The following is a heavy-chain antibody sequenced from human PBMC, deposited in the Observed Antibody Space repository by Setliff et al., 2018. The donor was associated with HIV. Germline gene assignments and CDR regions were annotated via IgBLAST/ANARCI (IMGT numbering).Heavy chain of an antibody. Sequence: SETLSLTCTVSGGSISSGGYYWSWIRQHPGKGLEWIGYIHYSGNTYNNPSLNSRISISVDMSKNKFSLKLSSLTAADTAVYYCARGGLGVVTTFDSWGPGTLVTVSS. J-gene: IGHJ4*02. V-gene: IGHV4-31*03. CDR1: GGSISSGGYY. CDR3: ARGGLGVVTTFDS. D-gene: IGHD3-3*01. CDR2: IHYSGNT.